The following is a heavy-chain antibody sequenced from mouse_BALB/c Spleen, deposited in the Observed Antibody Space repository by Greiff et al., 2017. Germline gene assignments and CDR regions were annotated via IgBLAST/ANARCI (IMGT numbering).Heavy chain of an antibody. D-gene: IGHD2-14*01. CDR1: GFSLTSYG. J-gene: IGHJ3*01. CDR3: ARGAYYRYDGFAY. CDR2: IWAGGST. Sequence: VKLMESGPGLVAPSQSLSITCTVSGFSLTSYGVHWVRQPPGKGLEWLGVIWAGGSTNYNSALMSRLSISKDNSKSQVFLKMNSLQTDDTAMYYCARGAYYRYDGFAYWGQGTLVTVSA. V-gene: IGHV2-9*02.